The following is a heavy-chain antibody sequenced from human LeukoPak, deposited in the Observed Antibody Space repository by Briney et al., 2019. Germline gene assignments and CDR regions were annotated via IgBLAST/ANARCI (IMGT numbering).Heavy chain of an antibody. V-gene: IGHV3-48*04. D-gene: IGHD4-23*01. Sequence: GGSLRLSCAASGFTFSSYSMNWVRQAPGKGLEWVSSISSSSSTIYYADSVKGRFTISRDNAKNSLYLQMNSLRAEDTAVYYCARDDGGKGAFDIWGQGTMVTVSS. CDR1: GFTFSSYS. J-gene: IGHJ3*02. CDR2: ISSSSSTI. CDR3: ARDDGGKGAFDI.